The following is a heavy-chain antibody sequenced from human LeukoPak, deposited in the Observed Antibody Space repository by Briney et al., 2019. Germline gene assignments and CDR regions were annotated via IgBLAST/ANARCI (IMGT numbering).Heavy chain of an antibody. D-gene: IGHD2-15*01. CDR3: ARDRVVVVAATQLFAFDI. CDR2: ISAYNGNT. V-gene: IGHV1-18*01. Sequence: GASVKVSCKASGYTFTSYGISWVRQAPGQGLEWMGWISAYNGNTNYAQKLQCRVTMTTDTSTSTAYMELRSLRSDDTAVYYCARDRVVVVAATQLFAFDIWGQGTMVTVSS. J-gene: IGHJ3*02. CDR1: GYTFTSYG.